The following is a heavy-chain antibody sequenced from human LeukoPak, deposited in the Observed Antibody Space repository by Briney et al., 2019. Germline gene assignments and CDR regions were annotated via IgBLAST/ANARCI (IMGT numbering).Heavy chain of an antibody. CDR3: ARNSVSDSSGYYYSAFDI. CDR2: IYYSGST. V-gene: IGHV4-30-4*01. Sequence: SQTLSLTCTVSGGSISSGDYYWSWIRQPPGKGLEWIGYIYYSGSTYYNPSLKSRVTISVDTSKNQFSLKLSSVTAADTAVYYCARNSVSDSSGYYYSAFDIWGQGTMVTVSS. D-gene: IGHD3-22*01. J-gene: IGHJ3*02. CDR1: GGSISSGDYY.